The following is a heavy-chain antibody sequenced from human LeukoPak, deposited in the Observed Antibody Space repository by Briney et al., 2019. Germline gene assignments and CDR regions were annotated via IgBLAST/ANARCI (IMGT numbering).Heavy chain of an antibody. J-gene: IGHJ3*02. D-gene: IGHD3-16*01. CDR2: IYYSGST. Sequence: SETLSLTCTVSGGSISSYYWSWIRQPPGKGLEWIGYIYYSGSTNYNPSLKSRVTISVDTSKNQFSLKLSSVTAADTAVYYCRGGIDAFDIWGQGTMVTASS. V-gene: IGHV4-59*01. CDR3: RGGIDAFDI. CDR1: GGSISSYY.